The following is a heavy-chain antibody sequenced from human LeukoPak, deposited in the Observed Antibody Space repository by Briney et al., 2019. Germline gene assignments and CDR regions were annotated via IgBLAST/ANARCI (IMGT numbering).Heavy chain of an antibody. Sequence: SETLSLTCTVSGGSISSGGYYWSWIRQHPGKGLEWIGYIYYSGSTYYNPSLKSRVTISVDTSKNQFSLKLSSVTAADTAVYYCARVTTVTNFDYRGQGTLVTVSS. CDR1: GGSISSGGYY. CDR3: ARVTTVTNFDY. V-gene: IGHV4-31*03. D-gene: IGHD4-17*01. J-gene: IGHJ4*02. CDR2: IYYSGST.